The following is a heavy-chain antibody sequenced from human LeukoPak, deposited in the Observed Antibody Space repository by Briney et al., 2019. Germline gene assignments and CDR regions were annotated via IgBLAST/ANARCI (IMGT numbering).Heavy chain of an antibody. CDR2: IYPGDSDT. V-gene: IGHV5-51*01. CDR3: ARYIGVVRYYMDV. CDR1: GYSFTSYW. J-gene: IGHJ6*03. D-gene: IGHD3-3*01. Sequence: PGEPLKISCKGSGYSFTSYWICLVRQMRGKGLEWMGIIYPGDSDTRYSPSFQGQVTISADKSISTAYLQWSSLMASDTAMYYCARYIGVVRYYMDVWGKGTTVTVSS.